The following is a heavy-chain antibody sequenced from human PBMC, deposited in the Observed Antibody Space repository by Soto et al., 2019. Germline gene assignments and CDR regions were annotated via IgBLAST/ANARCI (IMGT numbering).Heavy chain of an antibody. CDR2: INPSGGST. D-gene: IGHD6-13*01. J-gene: IGHJ4*02. CDR1: GYTFTSYY. CDR3: ARGREKQQQYYFDY. V-gene: IGHV1-46*01. Sequence: ASVKVSCKASGYTFTSYYMHWVRQAPGQGLEWMGIINPSGGSTNYNPSLKSRVTISVDTSKNQFSLKLSSVTAADTAVYYCARGREKQQQYYFDYWGQGTLVTVSS.